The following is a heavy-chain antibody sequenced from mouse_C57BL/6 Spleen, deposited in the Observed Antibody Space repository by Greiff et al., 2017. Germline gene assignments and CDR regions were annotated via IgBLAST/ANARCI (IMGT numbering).Heavy chain of an antibody. Sequence: EVQLVESGGDLVKPGGSLKLSCAASGFTFSSYGMSWVRQTPDKRLEWVATISSGGSYTYYPDSVKGRFTISRDNAKNTLYLQMSSLKSEDTAMYYCARQMYGYDVAYWGQGTLVTVSA. D-gene: IGHD2-2*01. J-gene: IGHJ3*01. CDR2: ISSGGSYT. V-gene: IGHV5-6*01. CDR1: GFTFSSYG. CDR3: ARQMYGYDVAY.